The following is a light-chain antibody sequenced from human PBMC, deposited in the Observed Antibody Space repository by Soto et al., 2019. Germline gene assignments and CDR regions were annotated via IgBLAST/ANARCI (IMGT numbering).Light chain of an antibody. Sequence: QSALTQPASVSGTPGQSITISCTGSNSDVGIYDFVSWYQHHPGRAPKLIVSEVSHRPSGVSNRFSGSKSGNTASLTISGLQSEDEADYYCLSYTSDDVRYVFGTGTKVTVL. V-gene: IGLV2-14*01. CDR3: LSYTSDDVRYV. J-gene: IGLJ1*01. CDR1: NSDVGIYDF. CDR2: EVS.